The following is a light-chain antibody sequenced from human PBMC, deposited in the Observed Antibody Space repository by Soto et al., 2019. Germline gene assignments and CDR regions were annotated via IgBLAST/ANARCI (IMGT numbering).Light chain of an antibody. CDR3: QQYYSTPWT. CDR1: QSVLYSSNNMNY. J-gene: IGKJ1*01. Sequence: DVVLTQSPDSLAVSLGERATINCKSSQSVLYSSNNMNYLAWYQQKAGQPPKLLIYWASTRESGVPDRFGGSGSGTEFTLTISSLQAEDVAVYYCQQYYSTPWTVGQGTKVDSK. CDR2: WAS. V-gene: IGKV4-1*01.